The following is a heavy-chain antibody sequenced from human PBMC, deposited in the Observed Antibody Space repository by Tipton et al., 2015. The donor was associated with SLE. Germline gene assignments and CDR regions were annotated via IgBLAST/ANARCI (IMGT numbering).Heavy chain of an antibody. CDR3: ARRRYGDFLLPDAFDI. D-gene: IGHD4-17*01. Sequence: LRLSCTVSGDSIIGHYWSWIRQSPGKGLEWIGYIYYSGSTNYNPSLKSRVTISVDTSKNQFSLKLSSVTAADTAVYYCARRRYGDFLLPDAFDIWGQGTMVTVSS. CDR2: IYYSGST. CDR1: GDSIIGHY. V-gene: IGHV4-59*11. J-gene: IGHJ3*02.